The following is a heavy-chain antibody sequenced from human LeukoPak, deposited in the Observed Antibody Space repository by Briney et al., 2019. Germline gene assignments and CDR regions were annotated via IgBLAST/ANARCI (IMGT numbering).Heavy chain of an antibody. Sequence: GGSLRLSCTASGFTFGDYAMSWVRQAPGKGLEWVGFIRSKAYGGTTEYAASVKGRFTISRDDSKSIAYLQMNSLKTEDTAVYYCTRAYSSSWSIYYFDYWGQGTLVTVSS. D-gene: IGHD6-13*01. V-gene: IGHV3-49*04. J-gene: IGHJ4*02. CDR2: IRSKAYGGTT. CDR3: TRAYSSSWSIYYFDY. CDR1: GFTFGDYA.